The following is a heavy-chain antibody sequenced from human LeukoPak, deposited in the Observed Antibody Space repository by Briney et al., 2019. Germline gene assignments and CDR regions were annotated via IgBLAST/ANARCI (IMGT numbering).Heavy chain of an antibody. CDR2: ISYNGSNK. J-gene: IGHJ4*02. V-gene: IGHV3-30*04. CDR1: GFTFSSYA. Sequence: GRSLRLSCAASGFTFSSYAMHWVRQAPGKGLEWVAVISYNGSNKYYADSVKGGFTISRDNSKNTLYLQMKSLRAEDTAVYYCASYSSTDYWGQGTLVTVSS. CDR3: ASYSSTDY. D-gene: IGHD6-13*01.